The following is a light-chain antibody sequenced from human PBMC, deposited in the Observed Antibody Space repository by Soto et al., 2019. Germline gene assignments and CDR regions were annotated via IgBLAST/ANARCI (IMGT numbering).Light chain of an antibody. V-gene: IGKV1-9*01. CDR1: QGISSY. CDR2: DAS. J-gene: IGKJ1*01. Sequence: DIQLTQSPSFLSASVGDRVTITCRASQGISSYLAWYQQKPGKAPKVLIFDASTLQSGVPPRFSGSGSGTEFTLTISSLQPEDFANYYCQQLNSYPRTFGPGTKVEIK. CDR3: QQLNSYPRT.